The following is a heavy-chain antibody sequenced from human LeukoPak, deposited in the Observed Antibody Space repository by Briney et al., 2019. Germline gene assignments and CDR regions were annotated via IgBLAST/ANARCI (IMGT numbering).Heavy chain of an antibody. Sequence: PSETLSLTCTVSGGSISSYYWSWIRQPPGKGLEGIGYIYYSGSTNYNPSLKSRVTISVDTSKNQFSLKLSSVTAADTAVYYCARDDGSYDYVWGSYRFDYWGQGTLVTVSS. CDR1: GGSISSYY. CDR3: ARDDGSYDYVWGSYRFDY. D-gene: IGHD3-16*02. V-gene: IGHV4-59*01. J-gene: IGHJ4*02. CDR2: IYYSGST.